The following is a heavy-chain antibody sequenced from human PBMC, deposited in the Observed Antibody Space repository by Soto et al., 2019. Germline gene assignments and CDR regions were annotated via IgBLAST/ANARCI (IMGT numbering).Heavy chain of an antibody. Sequence: SETLSLTCAVYVESFSGYSWSWVRQPPGMGLEWIGEIDQSGTTYYNPSLKSRVTISVDTSKNQFSLKLSSVTAADTAVYYCARGWRPAISALSGPWGQGTPVTVS. CDR1: VESFSGYS. CDR2: IDQSGTT. V-gene: IGHV4-34*01. J-gene: IGHJ5*02. CDR3: ARGWRPAISALSGP. D-gene: IGHD6-25*01.